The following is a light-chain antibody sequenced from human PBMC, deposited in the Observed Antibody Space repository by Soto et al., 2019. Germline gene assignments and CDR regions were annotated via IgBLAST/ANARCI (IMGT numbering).Light chain of an antibody. CDR2: GNS. V-gene: IGLV1-40*01. CDR3: QSYDSSLRAYV. J-gene: IGLJ1*01. CDR1: SANIGAGYD. Sequence: QSVLTQPPSVSGAPGQRVTISCTGSSANIGAGYDVHWYQQLPGTAPKLLIYGNSNRPSGVPDRFSGSKSGTSASLAITGLQAEDEADYYCQSYDSSLRAYVFGTGNKVTXL.